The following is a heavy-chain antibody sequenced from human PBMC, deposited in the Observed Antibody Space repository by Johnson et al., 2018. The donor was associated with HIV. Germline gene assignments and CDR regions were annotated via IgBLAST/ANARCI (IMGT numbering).Heavy chain of an antibody. Sequence: QVHLVESGGGVVQPGRSLRLSCAASGFTFSSYVMHWVRQAPGKGLEWVAVISYDGTKKYSAGSVKGRFTISRDNSKNTLYLQMNNLRLGDTAVYYCARSVHDYSDYLWGRDAFDIWGQGTMVIVSS. J-gene: IGHJ3*02. CDR3: ARSVHDYSDYLWGRDAFDI. CDR2: ISYDGTKK. V-gene: IGHV3-30*04. CDR1: GFTFSSYV. D-gene: IGHD4-11*01.